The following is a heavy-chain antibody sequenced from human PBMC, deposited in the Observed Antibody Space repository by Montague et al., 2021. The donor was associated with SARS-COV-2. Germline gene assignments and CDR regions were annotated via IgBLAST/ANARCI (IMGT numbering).Heavy chain of an antibody. Sequence: SETLSLTCAVYGASISGYYWSWIRQSPGKGLEWIGDVFHSGNTSYNPSLQSRLTISVDTYKNQFSLRLSSVTAADTAVYFCARGSHIYDTRGLRYEGMDLWGQGTPVTVSS. V-gene: IGHV4-59*01. CDR3: ARGSHIYDTRGLRYEGMDL. D-gene: IGHD3-22*01. J-gene: IGHJ5*02. CDR2: VFHSGNT. CDR1: GASISGYY.